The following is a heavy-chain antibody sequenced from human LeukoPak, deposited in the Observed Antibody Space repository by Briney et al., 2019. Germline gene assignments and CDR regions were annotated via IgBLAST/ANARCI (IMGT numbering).Heavy chain of an antibody. CDR2: ISPTGSTT. D-gene: IGHD6-6*01. Sequence: PGGSLRLSCTASGFSFSGHWMQWARQLPGKGPVWVSRISPTGSTTSYADSVKGRFTVSRDNAKNTLYLQVNNLRAEDTAVYYCARGPNSNWSGLDFWGQGTLLTVSS. CDR3: ARGPNSNWSGLDF. V-gene: IGHV3-74*01. CDR1: GFSFSGHW. J-gene: IGHJ4*02.